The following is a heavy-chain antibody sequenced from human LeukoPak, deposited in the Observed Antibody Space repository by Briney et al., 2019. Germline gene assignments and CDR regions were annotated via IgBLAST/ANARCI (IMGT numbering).Heavy chain of an antibody. CDR1: GYTFTNYG. CDR3: ARFLCDNGVCHRAFDI. V-gene: IGHV1-18*01. J-gene: IGHJ3*02. D-gene: IGHD2-8*01. Sequence: ASVKVSCKASGYTFTNYGITWVRQAPGQGLEWMGWISGYNADTDSAQKVQGRLTMTTDTSTNTAYMELRSLRSDDTAVYYCARFLCDNGVCHRAFDIWGQGTAVTVS. CDR2: ISGYNADT.